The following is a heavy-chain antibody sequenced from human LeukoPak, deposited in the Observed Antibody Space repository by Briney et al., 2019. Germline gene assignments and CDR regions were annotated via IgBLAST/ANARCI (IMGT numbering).Heavy chain of an antibody. J-gene: IGHJ5*02. CDR3: ARDNYSSSWYWFDP. CDR2: IYYSGTT. D-gene: IGHD6-13*01. Sequence: PSETLSLTCTVSGGSISSSSYYWGWIRQPPGKGLEWIGSIYYSGTTYYSPSLKSRVTISVDTSKNQFSLKLNSVTAADTAVYYCARDNYSSSWYWFDPWGQGTLVTVSS. V-gene: IGHV4-39*07. CDR1: GGSISSSSYY.